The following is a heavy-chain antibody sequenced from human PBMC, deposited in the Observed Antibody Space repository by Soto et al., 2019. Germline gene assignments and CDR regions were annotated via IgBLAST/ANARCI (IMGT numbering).Heavy chain of an antibody. CDR3: ARSYFRSGKGYYYYYAMHV. CDR1: GGTYSSYA. D-gene: IGHD3-10*01. Sequence: QVQLVQSGAEVKKPGSSVKVSCKASGGTYSSYAISWVRQAPGQGLEWMGGVIPIFGTANYAQKFQGRVKIPADESTSTAYMELSSLRSEDTAVYYCARSYFRSGKGYYYYYAMHVWGRGTTVTFSS. J-gene: IGHJ6*02. V-gene: IGHV1-69*01. CDR2: VIPIFGTA.